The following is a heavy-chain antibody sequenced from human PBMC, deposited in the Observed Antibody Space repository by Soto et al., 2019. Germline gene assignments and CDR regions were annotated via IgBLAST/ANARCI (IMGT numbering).Heavy chain of an antibody. V-gene: IGHV4-4*07. CDR2: FYYSGNT. D-gene: IGHD6-19*01. CDR3: ARMYNSGFYRPEGDYFFYGMDV. J-gene: IGHJ6*02. Sequence: PSETLSLTCTVSGDSISDYYWSWIRQPAGKGLEWIGRFYYSGNTKSNPSLKSRVTMSADTSKNQFSLSLRSVTAADSAIYYCARMYNSGFYRPEGDYFFYGMDVWDQGTTVTVSS. CDR1: GDSISDYY.